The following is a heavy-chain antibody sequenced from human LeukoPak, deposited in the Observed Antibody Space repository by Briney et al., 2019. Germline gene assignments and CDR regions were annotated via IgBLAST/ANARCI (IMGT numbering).Heavy chain of an antibody. CDR2: IKNDGTAT. CDR1: GFTFSNHW. D-gene: IGHD6-13*01. CDR3: VRTSSIPSCCSSWFDC. J-gene: IGHJ4*02. V-gene: IGHV3-74*01. Sequence: GGSLRLSCAASGFTFSNHWMHWVRQAPGKGPVWVSGIKNDGTATDYADSVKGRFTISRDNAKNTVYLQMNSLRGEDTAVYFCVRTSSIPSCCSSWFDCWGQGTLVTVSS.